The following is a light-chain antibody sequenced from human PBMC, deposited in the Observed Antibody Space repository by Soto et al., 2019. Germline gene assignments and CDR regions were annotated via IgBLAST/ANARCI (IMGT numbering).Light chain of an antibody. CDR2: WAS. V-gene: IGKV4-1*01. J-gene: IGKJ2*01. CDR1: ESVCFSSNNRND. CDR3: QKYINTPRT. Sequence: DIVMTQSPDSLAVSLGERANIPCRSSESVCFSSNNRNDLAWYQQKPVQSPKLLIYWASTRESVVPGRFSGSGSGSVLTLTIRGLQAEDVAVYCCQKYINTPRTVGQGTKLEIK.